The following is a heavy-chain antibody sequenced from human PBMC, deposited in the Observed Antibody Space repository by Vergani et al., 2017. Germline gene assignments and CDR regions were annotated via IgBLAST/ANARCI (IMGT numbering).Heavy chain of an antibody. D-gene: IGHD4-23*01. CDR1: GFTFTKAW. Sequence: EVQLVESGAGLVKPGGSLRLSCAASGFTFTKAWMSWVRQAPGKGLEWVGRIKSKTDGGTTDYAAPVKGRFTISRDDSKTTLYLQMNSLKTEDTAVYYCTTGDNGGKFYYYYGMDVWGQGTTVTVSS. CDR3: TTGDNGGKFYYYYGMDV. CDR2: IKSKTDGGTT. V-gene: IGHV3-15*01. J-gene: IGHJ6*02.